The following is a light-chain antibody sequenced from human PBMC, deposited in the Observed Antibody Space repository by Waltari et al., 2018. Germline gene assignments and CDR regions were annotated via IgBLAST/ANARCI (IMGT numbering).Light chain of an antibody. V-gene: IGLV2-14*01. CDR2: EVS. Sequence: QSALTQPASVSRSHGQAITISRSEPDGAVCAYDFVVWYQQHPGKAPHLIIYEVSNRPSGISNRFSASKAGNTASLTISGLQAEDEADYYCSSYTTSSAPGVFGTGTRVTVL. J-gene: IGLJ1*01. CDR3: SSYTTSSAPGV. CDR1: DGAVCAYDF.